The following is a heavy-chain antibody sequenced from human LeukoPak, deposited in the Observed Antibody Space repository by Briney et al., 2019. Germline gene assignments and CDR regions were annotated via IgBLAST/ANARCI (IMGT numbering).Heavy chain of an antibody. CDR1: GGSISSYY. Sequence: SETLSLTCTVSGGSISSYYWSWIRQPPGKGLEWIGSAYYTGSTNYNPSLKSRLTILVDTSKNQFSLKLRSVTAADAAVYYCARRIPAYYGMDVWGQGTTVTVSS. J-gene: IGHJ6*02. V-gene: IGHV4-59*08. CDR3: ARRIPAYYGMDV. CDR2: AYYTGST.